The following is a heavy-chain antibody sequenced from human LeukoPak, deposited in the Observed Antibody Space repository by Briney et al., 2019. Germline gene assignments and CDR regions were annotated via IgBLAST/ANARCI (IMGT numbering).Heavy chain of an antibody. J-gene: IGHJ3*02. CDR2: ISSSGSTI. D-gene: IGHD3-9*01. V-gene: IGHV3-48*03. CDR3: ARDTYDILTGYYKWAFDI. Sequence: GGSLRLSCAASGFTFSSYDMNWVRQAPGKGLEWVSYISSSGSTIYYADSVKGRFTISRDNAKNSLYMQMNSLRAEDTAVYYCARDTYDILTGYYKWAFDIWGQGTMVTVSS. CDR1: GFTFSSYD.